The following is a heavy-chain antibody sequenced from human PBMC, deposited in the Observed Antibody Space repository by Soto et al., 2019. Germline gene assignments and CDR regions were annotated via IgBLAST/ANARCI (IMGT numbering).Heavy chain of an antibody. CDR3: ARTLPATSGGGIDP. CDR1: GGSFTNSF. V-gene: IGHV4-59*08. CDR2: ISDTGGS. J-gene: IGHJ5*02. D-gene: IGHD3-16*01. Sequence: QVQLQESGPGLVKPSETLSLMCSVSGGSFTNSFWSWLRQPPGKGLELIGFISDTGGSRYSPSLYSRVTISIDTSKSQFSLTLTSVTAADTAVYHCARTLPATSGGGIDPWGQGSLVTVSS.